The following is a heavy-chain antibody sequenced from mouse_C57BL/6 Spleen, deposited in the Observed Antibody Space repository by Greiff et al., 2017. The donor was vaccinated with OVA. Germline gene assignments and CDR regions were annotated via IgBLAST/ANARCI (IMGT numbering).Heavy chain of an antibody. Sequence: VQLQQSGPELVKPGASVKLSCKASGYAFSSSWMNWVKQRPGKGLEWIGRIYPGDGDTNYNGKFKGKATLTADKSSSTAYMQLSSLTSEDSAVYFCARDYYFDYWGQGTTLTVSS. CDR2: IYPGDGDT. J-gene: IGHJ2*01. CDR3: ARDYYFDY. CDR1: GYAFSSSW. V-gene: IGHV1-82*01.